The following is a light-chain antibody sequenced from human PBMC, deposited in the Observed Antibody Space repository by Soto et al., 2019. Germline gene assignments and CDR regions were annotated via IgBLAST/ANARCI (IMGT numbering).Light chain of an antibody. CDR2: GAS. CDR3: QQYGSSPPVT. V-gene: IGKV3-15*01. CDR1: QSVSSN. J-gene: IGKJ4*01. Sequence: EIVMTQSPATLSVSPGERATLSCRASQSVSSNLAWYQQKPGQAPRLLIYGASTRAAGIPARFSGSGSGTDFPLTISRLEPEDFAVYYCQQYGSSPPVTFGGGTKVDIK.